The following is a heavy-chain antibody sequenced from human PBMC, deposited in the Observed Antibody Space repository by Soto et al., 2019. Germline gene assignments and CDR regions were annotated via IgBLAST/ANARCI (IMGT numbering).Heavy chain of an antibody. D-gene: IGHD3-10*01. J-gene: IGHJ3*02. CDR1: GGSISSYY. V-gene: IGHV4-59*01. Sequence: LETLSLTCTVSGGSISSYYLSWIRQPPGKGLEWIGYIYYSGSTNYNPSLKSRVTISVDTSKNQFSLKLSSVTAADTAVYYCARAQGFGELSAFDIWGQGTMVTVSS. CDR3: ARAQGFGELSAFDI. CDR2: IYYSGST.